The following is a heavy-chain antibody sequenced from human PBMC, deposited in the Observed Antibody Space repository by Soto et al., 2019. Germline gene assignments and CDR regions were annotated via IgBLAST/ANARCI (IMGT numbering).Heavy chain of an antibody. CDR1: GYTFTSYA. Sequence: SVKVSCKASGYTFTSYAMHWVRQAPGQGLEWMGGIIPIFGTANYAQKFQGRVTITADESTSTAYMELSSLRSEDTAVYYCARAEYYYDSSGYYSSTNYYYYGMEVWGQGTTVTVSS. J-gene: IGHJ6*02. V-gene: IGHV1-69*13. CDR3: ARAEYYYDSSGYYSSTNYYYYGMEV. CDR2: IIPIFGTA. D-gene: IGHD3-22*01.